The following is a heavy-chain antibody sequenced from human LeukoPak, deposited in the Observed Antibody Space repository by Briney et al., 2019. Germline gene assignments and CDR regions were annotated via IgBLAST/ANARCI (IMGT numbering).Heavy chain of an antibody. J-gene: IGHJ4*02. D-gene: IGHD3-16*01. CDR1: GFTFSGYA. CDR3: ARGIKDYFDY. CDR2: ISYDGSNK. V-gene: IGHV3-30-3*01. Sequence: GGSLRLSCAASGFTFSGYAMSWVRQAPGKGLEWVAVISYDGSNKYYADSVKGRFTISRDNSKNTLYLQMNSLRAEDTAVYYCARGIKDYFDYWGQGTLVTVSS.